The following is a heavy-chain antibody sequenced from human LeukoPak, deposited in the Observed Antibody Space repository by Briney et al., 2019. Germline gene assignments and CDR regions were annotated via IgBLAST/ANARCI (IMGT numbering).Heavy chain of an antibody. CDR1: GFPFSTHG. Sequence: PGGSLRLSRAASGFPFSTHGMHWVRQAPGKGLEWVAFIRYDGSNKSYSDSVKGRFTISRDNSKNTLYLQMNSLRVDDTAVYYCAPRVVVIAAPFDYWGQGSLVTVSS. J-gene: IGHJ4*02. V-gene: IGHV3-30*02. CDR2: IRYDGSNK. D-gene: IGHD2-21*01. CDR3: APRVVVIAAPFDY.